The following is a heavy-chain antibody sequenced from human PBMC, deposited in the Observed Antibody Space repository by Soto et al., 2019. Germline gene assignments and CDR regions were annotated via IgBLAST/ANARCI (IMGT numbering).Heavy chain of an antibody. D-gene: IGHD3-10*01. V-gene: IGHV1-2*04. CDR2: INPNNGGT. CDR3: VIQPSGVGY. J-gene: IGHJ4*02. CDR1: GYSFTGNS. Sequence: QVHLVQSGAEVKKPGASVRVSCKASGYSFTGNSMHWVRQAPGQGLEWKGWINPNNGGTNYAQRFRGWVTVTRDTSVNTAFMDLHRLKSDDTAVYYCVIQPSGVGYWGQVTLVTVSS.